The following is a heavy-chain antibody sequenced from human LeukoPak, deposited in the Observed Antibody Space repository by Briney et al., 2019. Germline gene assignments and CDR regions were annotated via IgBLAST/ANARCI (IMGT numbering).Heavy chain of an antibody. J-gene: IGHJ4*02. Sequence: SVKVSCKASGYTFTSYDISWVRQAPGQGLEWMGGIIPIFGTANYAQKFQGRVTITADESTSTAYMELSSLRSEDTAVYYCARSLVPAAMKGFDYWGQGTLVTVSS. CDR2: IIPIFGTA. CDR1: GYTFTSYD. CDR3: ARSLVPAAMKGFDY. V-gene: IGHV1-69*13. D-gene: IGHD2-2*01.